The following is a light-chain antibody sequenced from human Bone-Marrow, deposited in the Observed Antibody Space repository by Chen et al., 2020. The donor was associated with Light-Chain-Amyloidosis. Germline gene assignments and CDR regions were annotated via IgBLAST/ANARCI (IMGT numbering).Light chain of an antibody. CDR3: QSYQGSSQGV. Sequence: NFMLTHPHSVSESPGKTVIISCTRSSGSIATNYVQWYQRRPGSSPTTVIYEDDQRPSGVPDRFSGSIDRSSNSASLTISGLKTEEEADYYCQSYQGSSQGVFGGGTKLTVL. CDR1: SGSIATNY. J-gene: IGLJ3*02. V-gene: IGLV6-57*01. CDR2: EDD.